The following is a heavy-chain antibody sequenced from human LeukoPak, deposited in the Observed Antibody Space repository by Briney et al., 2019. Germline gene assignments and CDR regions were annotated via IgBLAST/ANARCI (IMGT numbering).Heavy chain of an antibody. CDR1: GGSFSGYY. CDR3: ARGDPITGTWSTGSSSDAFDI. V-gene: IGHV4-34*01. J-gene: IGHJ3*02. D-gene: IGHD1-7*01. CDR2: INHSEST. Sequence: PSETLSLTCAVYGGSFSGYYWSWIRQPPGKGLEWIGEINHSESTNYNPSLKSRVTISVDTSKNQFSLKLSSVTAADTAVYYCARGDPITGTWSTGSSSDAFDIWGQGTMVTVSS.